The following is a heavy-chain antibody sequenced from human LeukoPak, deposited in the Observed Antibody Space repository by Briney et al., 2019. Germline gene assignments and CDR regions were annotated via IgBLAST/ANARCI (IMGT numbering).Heavy chain of an antibody. V-gene: IGHV1-58*02. CDR3: AADLGYCSGGRCHLDY. CDR2: IVVGSDNT. D-gene: IGHD2-15*01. Sequence: SVTVSCKTSGFTFTSSAMQWVRQARGQRLEWIGWIVVGSDNTNYAQKFQERVTITRDMSTSTAYMELSSLRSEDTAVYYCAADLGYCSGGRCHLDYWGQGTLVTVSS. J-gene: IGHJ4*02. CDR1: GFTFTSSA.